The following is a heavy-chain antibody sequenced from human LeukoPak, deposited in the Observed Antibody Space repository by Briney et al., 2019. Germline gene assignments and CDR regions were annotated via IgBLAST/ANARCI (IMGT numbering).Heavy chain of an antibody. Sequence: GGSLRLSCAASGFTVSSNYMSWVRQAPGKGLEWVSIISSDGTTYYTDPVKGRFTISRDNSKNTLYLQMNSLTAEDTAVYYCSRWYCSGASCYYDYWGQGTLVTVSS. CDR3: SRWYCSGASCYYDY. D-gene: IGHD2-2*01. CDR2: ISSDGTT. J-gene: IGHJ4*02. V-gene: IGHV3-53*01. CDR1: GFTVSSNY.